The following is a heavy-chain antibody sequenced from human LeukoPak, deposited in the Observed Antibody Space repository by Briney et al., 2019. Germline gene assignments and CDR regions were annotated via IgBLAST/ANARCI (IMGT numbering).Heavy chain of an antibody. Sequence: PGGSLRLSCEASGFTFGSYGMHWVRQAPGKGLEWVAVISYDGRNKYYRDSVKGRFTISRDDAKNMLYLQMNSLGTEDTAVYYCAKGGVATVDYFDSWGQGTLVTVSS. V-gene: IGHV3-30*18. J-gene: IGHJ4*02. D-gene: IGHD5-12*01. CDR2: ISYDGRNK. CDR1: GFTFGSYG. CDR3: AKGGVATVDYFDS.